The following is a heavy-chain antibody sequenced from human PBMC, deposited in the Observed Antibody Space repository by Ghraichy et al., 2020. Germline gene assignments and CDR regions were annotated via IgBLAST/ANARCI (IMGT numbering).Heavy chain of an antibody. CDR2: INAGNGNT. CDR1: GYTFTSYA. Sequence: ASVKVSCKASGYTFTSYAMHWVRQAPGQRLEWMGWINAGNGNTKYSQKFQGRVTITRDTSASTAYMELSSLRSEDTAVYYCARDGGIRVGFDPWGQGTLVTVSS. CDR3: ARDGGIRVGFDP. V-gene: IGHV1-3*01. D-gene: IGHD3-3*01. J-gene: IGHJ5*02.